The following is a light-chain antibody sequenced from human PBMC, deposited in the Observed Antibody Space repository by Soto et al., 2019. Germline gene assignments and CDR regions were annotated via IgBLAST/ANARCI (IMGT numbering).Light chain of an antibody. Sequence: TVLTQSPVTLSLSPGERATLSCRASQSVGGNVAWYQQKPGQAPQLLISGASSRAPGIPDRFSGSGSGADFTLSISRLEPEDFALYYCQHYAAAPITFGQGTRLDI. CDR3: QHYAAAPIT. CDR1: QSVGGN. V-gene: IGKV3-20*01. CDR2: GAS. J-gene: IGKJ5*01.